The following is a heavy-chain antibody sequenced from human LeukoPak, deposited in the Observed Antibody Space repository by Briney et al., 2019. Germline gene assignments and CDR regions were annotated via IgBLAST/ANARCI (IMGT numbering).Heavy chain of an antibody. CDR2: INHSGST. V-gene: IGHV4-34*01. Sequence: GSLRLSCAASGFTFSSYEMNWVRQAPGKGLEWIGEINHSGSTNYNPSLKSRVTISVDTSKNQFSLKLSSVTAADTAVYYCARGQRRGIVVVPAAIRSFDYWGQGTLVTVSS. CDR3: ARGQRRGIVVVPAAIRSFDY. J-gene: IGHJ4*02. D-gene: IGHD2-2*02. CDR1: GFTFSSYE.